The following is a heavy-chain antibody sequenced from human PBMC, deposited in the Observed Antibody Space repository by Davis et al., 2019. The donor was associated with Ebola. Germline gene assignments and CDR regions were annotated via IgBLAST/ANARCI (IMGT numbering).Heavy chain of an antibody. V-gene: IGHV3-7*03. CDR1: FFPFLTYW. CDR3: VRDTSGWYPLFKWLDP. J-gene: IGHJ5*02. Sequence: GGSLRLSCPSSFFPFLTYWMSWVRQAPGKGLEWVANIRQDGIEKFYVGSVKGRFTISRDNGKKSVYLQMSSLRAEDTAVYYCVRDTSGWYPLFKWLDPWGQGTLVTVSS. CDR2: IRQDGIEK. D-gene: IGHD6-13*01.